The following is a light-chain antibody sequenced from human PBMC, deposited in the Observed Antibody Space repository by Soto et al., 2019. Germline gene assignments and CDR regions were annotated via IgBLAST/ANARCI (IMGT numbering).Light chain of an antibody. CDR2: EGS. CDR3: CSNAGSSAYVV. J-gene: IGLJ2*01. V-gene: IGLV2-23*01. CDR1: SSDVGSYNL. Sequence: QSVLTQPASVSGSPGQSITISCTGTSSDVGSYNLVSWYQQHPGKAPKLMIYEGSKRPSGVSNRFSGSKSGNTASLTISGLQAEDEADYYCCSNAGSSAYVVFGGGTKLTV.